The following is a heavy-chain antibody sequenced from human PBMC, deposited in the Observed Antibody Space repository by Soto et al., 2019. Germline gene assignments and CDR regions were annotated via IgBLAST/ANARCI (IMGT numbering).Heavy chain of an antibody. Sequence: QVQLVESGGGVVQPGRSLRLSCAASGFTFSNYAMHWVRQAPGKGLEWVAVISYDGGSKYYAESVKGRFTISRDNTKNTLYLQMNSLGAEDTAVYYCARDVNDGDYFSYAFDMWGQGTMVTVSA. J-gene: IGHJ3*02. CDR1: GFTFSNYA. CDR3: ARDVNDGDYFSYAFDM. D-gene: IGHD4-17*01. CDR2: ISYDGGSK. V-gene: IGHV3-30-3*01.